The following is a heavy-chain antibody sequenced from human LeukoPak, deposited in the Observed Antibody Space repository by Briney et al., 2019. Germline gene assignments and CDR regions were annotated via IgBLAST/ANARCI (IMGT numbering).Heavy chain of an antibody. CDR2: IYYSGTT. CDR3: ALSSSLGTFDY. D-gene: IGHD1-1*01. Sequence: PSETLSLTCTVSSGSISSYYWSWIRQPPGKGLEWIGYIYYSGTTNYNPSLKSRVTISVDTSKNQFSLKVTAMTAADTAVYYCALSSSLGTFDYWGQGTLVTVSS. CDR1: SGSISSYY. V-gene: IGHV4-59*01. J-gene: IGHJ4*02.